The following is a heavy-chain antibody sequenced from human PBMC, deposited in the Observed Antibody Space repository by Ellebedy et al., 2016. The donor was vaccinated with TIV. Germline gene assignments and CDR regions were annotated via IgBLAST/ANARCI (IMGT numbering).Heavy chain of an antibody. V-gene: IGHV3-11*01. CDR2: ISNGGSTI. CDR1: GFTFSDYY. CDR3: ARDARFIDHQHNWFDP. D-gene: IGHD3-16*02. J-gene: IGHJ5*02. Sequence: GGSLRLSCAASGFTFSDYYMIWIRQAPGKGLEWVSYISNGGSTIYYADSVKGRFTISRDNAKNSLSLLMNSLRAEDTAVYYCARDARFIDHQHNWFDPWGQGTLVTVSS.